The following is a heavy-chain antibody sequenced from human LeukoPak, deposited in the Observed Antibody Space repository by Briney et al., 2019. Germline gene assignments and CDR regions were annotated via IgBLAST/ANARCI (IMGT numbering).Heavy chain of an antibody. V-gene: IGHV4-34*01. D-gene: IGHD3-22*01. CDR3: ARSLYYYDSSGYYEDDAFDI. CDR2: INHSGST. CDR1: GGSFSGYY. Sequence: PSETPSLTCAVYGGSFSGYYWSWIRQPPGKGLEWIGEINHSGSTNYNPSLKSRVTISVDTSKNQFSLKLSSVTAADTAVYYCARSLYYYDSSGYYEDDAFDIWGQGTMVTVSS. J-gene: IGHJ3*02.